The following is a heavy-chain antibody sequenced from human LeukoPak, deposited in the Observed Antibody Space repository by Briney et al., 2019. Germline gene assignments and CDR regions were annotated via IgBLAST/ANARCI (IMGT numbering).Heavy chain of an antibody. CDR2: ISSSSSYI. CDR1: GFTFSSYS. J-gene: IGHJ4*02. Sequence: GGSLRVSCAASGFTFSSYSMNWVRQAPGKGLEWVSSISSSSSYIYYADSVKGRFTISRDNAKNSLYLQMNSLRAEDTAVYYCARDRGGSGWYNLDYWGQGTLVTVSS. D-gene: IGHD6-19*01. V-gene: IGHV3-21*01. CDR3: ARDRGGSGWYNLDY.